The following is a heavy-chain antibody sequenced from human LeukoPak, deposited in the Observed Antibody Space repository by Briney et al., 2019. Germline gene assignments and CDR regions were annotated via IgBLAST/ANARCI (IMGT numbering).Heavy chain of an antibody. CDR3: AKGRATAVANWYFGL. V-gene: IGHV3-30*02. CDR2: IRYDGSNK. J-gene: IGHJ2*01. D-gene: IGHD5-18*01. Sequence: GSLRLSCAASGFTFSSIGMHWVRQAPGKGLEWLAFIRYDGSNKYYADSMKGRLTISRDNSKNTLYLEMNSLRPEDTAMYYCAKGRATAVANWYFGLWGRGTLVTVSS. CDR1: GFTFSSIG.